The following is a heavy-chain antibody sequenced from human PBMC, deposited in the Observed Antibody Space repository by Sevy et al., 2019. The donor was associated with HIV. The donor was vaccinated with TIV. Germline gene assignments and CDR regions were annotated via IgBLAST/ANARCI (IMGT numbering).Heavy chain of an antibody. CDR3: ARDDTYSGPARYNYSYMDV. CDR1: GYSFISYG. CDR2: ISPYNGYT. Sequence: ASVKVSCKASGYSFISYGINWVRQVPGQGLQWMGWISPYNGYTNSAQKFHDRVTLTTDTSTSTAYMELRGLKSDDPAVYYCARDDTYSGPARYNYSYMDVWGKGTTVTVS. D-gene: IGHD5-12*01. V-gene: IGHV1-18*01. J-gene: IGHJ6*03.